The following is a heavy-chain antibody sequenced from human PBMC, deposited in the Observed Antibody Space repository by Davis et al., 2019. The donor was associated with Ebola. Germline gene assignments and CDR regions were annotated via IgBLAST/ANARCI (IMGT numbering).Heavy chain of an antibody. Sequence: HSQTPSLTCAISGDGLSLNSAGWNWIRQSPSRGLEWLGRTYYTSKWYSDYAASVKSRITINPDTSKNQFSLQLNSVTPEDTAVYYCARGWLRTGLDYWGQGTLVTVSS. V-gene: IGHV6-1*01. D-gene: IGHD5-12*01. CDR2: TYYTSKWYS. CDR3: ARGWLRTGLDY. CDR1: GDGLSLNSAG. J-gene: IGHJ4*02.